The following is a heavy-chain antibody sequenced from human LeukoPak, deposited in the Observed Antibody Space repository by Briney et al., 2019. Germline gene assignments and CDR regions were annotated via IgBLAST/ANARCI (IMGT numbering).Heavy chain of an antibody. CDR1: GGSVISGSDY. CDR2: IYYSGST. V-gene: IGHV4-61*01. CDR3: ARVGPNRDYYFDY. Sequence: PSETLSLTCTVSGGSVISGSDYWSWIRQPPGKGLEWIGYIYYSGSTNYNPSLKSRVTISLDTSKNQFSLKLSSVTAADTAVYYCARVGPNRDYYFDYWGQGTLVTVSS. D-gene: IGHD2/OR15-2a*01. J-gene: IGHJ4*02.